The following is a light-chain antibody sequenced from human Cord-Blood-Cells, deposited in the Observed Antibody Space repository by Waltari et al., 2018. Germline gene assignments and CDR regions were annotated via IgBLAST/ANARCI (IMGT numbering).Light chain of an antibody. Sequence: QSALTQPRSVSGSPGQSVTISCTGTSSDVGGYNYVSWYQQHSGKAPKLMMYDVSKRPSGVPDRFSGSKSGNTASLTISGLQAEDEADYYCCSYAGSYTFYVFGTGTKVTVL. CDR2: DVS. J-gene: IGLJ1*01. CDR3: CSYAGSYTFYV. CDR1: SSDVGGYNY. V-gene: IGLV2-11*01.